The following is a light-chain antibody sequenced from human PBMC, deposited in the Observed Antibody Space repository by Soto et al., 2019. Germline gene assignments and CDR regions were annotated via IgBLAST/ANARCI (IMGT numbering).Light chain of an antibody. Sequence: DIVMTQSPDSLAVSLGERATINCKSSQSALYSSNNKNYLAWYQQKPGQPPKALIYWASTRESGVPDRFSGSGSATDFTLTISSLQAEDVAVYYCQQYYTTPWTFGQGTKVEIK. V-gene: IGKV4-1*01. CDR3: QQYYTTPWT. CDR1: QSALYSSNNKNY. J-gene: IGKJ1*01. CDR2: WAS.